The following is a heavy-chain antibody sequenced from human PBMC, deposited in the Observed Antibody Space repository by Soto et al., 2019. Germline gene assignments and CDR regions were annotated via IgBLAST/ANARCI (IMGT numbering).Heavy chain of an antibody. V-gene: IGHV1-18*01. Sequence: ASVKVSCKASGYTFTSYGISWVRQAPGQGLEWMGWISAYNGNTNYAQKLQGRVTMTTDTSTSTAYMELRSLRSDDTAVYYCARGGRVKYYDILTGYSEDNWFDPWGQGTLVTVSS. CDR1: GYTFTSYG. CDR2: ISAYNGNT. CDR3: ARGGRVKYYDILTGYSEDNWFDP. D-gene: IGHD3-9*01. J-gene: IGHJ5*02.